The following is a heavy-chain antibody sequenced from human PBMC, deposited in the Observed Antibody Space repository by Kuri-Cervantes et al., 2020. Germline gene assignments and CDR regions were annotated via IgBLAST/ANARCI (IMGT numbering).Heavy chain of an antibody. J-gene: IGHJ6*02. CDR3: AKDLWQWLVPRYYYYGMDV. V-gene: IGHV3-9*01. Sequence: SLKISCAASGFTFDDYAMHWVRQAPGKGLEWVSGISWNSGSIGYADSVKGRFTISRDNAKNSLYPQMNSLRAEDTAVYYCAKDLWQWLVPRYYYYGMDVWGQGTTVTVSS. D-gene: IGHD6-19*01. CDR1: GFTFDDYA. CDR2: ISWNSGSI.